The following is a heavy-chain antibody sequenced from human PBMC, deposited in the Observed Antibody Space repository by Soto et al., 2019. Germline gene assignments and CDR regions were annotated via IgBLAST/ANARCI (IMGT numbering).Heavy chain of an antibody. D-gene: IGHD5-12*01. CDR1: GYTFTSYG. V-gene: IGHV1-18*04. J-gene: IGHJ4*02. CDR3: ARDSRDGYGFGFDY. Sequence: ASVKVSCKASGYTFTSYGISWVRQAPGQGLEWMGWISAYNGNTNYAQKLQGRVTMTTDAPTSTAYMELRSLRSDDTAVYYCARDSRDGYGFGFDYWGQGTLVTVSS. CDR2: ISAYNGNT.